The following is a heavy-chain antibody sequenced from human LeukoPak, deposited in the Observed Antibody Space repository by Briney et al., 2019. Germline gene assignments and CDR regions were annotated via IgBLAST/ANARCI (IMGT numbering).Heavy chain of an antibody. V-gene: IGHV5-51*01. CDR2: IYPGDSDT. CDR3: ARQQYCSGGSCFGSDNWFDP. J-gene: IGHJ5*02. Sequence: GESLKISCKGSGYGFTSYWIGWVRQMPGKGLEWMGIIYPGDSDTRYSPSFQGQATNSADKSISTAYLQWSSLKASDTAMYYCARQQYCSGGSCFGSDNWFDPWGQGTLVTVSS. D-gene: IGHD2-15*01. CDR1: GYGFTSYW.